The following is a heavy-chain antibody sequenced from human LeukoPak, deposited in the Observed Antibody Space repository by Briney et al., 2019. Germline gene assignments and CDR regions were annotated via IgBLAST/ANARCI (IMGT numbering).Heavy chain of an antibody. CDR3: AKSRPIDS. CDR2: ILSSGVST. CDR1: GFTFSNYA. V-gene: IGHV3-23*01. J-gene: IGHJ4*02. Sequence: HPGGSLRLSCAASGFTFSNYAMSWVRQAPGKGLEWVSIILSSGVSTYYADSVKGRFTISRDNSKNTLYLQMNSLRAEDTAVYYCAKSRPIDSWGQGTQVTDSS.